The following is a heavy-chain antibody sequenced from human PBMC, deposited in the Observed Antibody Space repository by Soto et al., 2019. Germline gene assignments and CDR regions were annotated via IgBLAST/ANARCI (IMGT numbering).Heavy chain of an antibody. CDR1: GFPFRSYG. Sequence: QVQLVESGGGVVQPGSSRRFSGPASGFPFRSYGMHGVRQAPAKGLEWVAVISYDGSNKYYADSVKGRFTISRDNSKNTLYLQMNSLRAEDTAVYYCAKGSFPQLVYWGQGTLVTVSS. V-gene: IGHV3-30*18. CDR2: ISYDGSNK. CDR3: AKGSFPQLVY. D-gene: IGHD6-13*01. J-gene: IGHJ4*02.